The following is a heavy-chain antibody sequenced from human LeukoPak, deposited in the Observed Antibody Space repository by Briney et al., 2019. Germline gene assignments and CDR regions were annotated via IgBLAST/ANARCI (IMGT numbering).Heavy chain of an antibody. V-gene: IGHV1-46*03. Sequence: ASVKVSCKASGYTFTIYYMHWVRQAPGQGLEWMGIINPSGGSTSYAQKFQGRVTMTRDTSTSTVYMELSSLRPQHTAVYYCARGGIAARVPGLYYMDVWGKGTTVTVSS. CDR1: GYTFTIYY. CDR2: INPSGGST. J-gene: IGHJ6*03. CDR3: ARGGIAARVPGLYYMDV. D-gene: IGHD6-6*01.